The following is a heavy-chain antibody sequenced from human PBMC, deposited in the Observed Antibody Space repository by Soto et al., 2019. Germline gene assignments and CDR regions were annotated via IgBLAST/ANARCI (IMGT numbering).Heavy chain of an antibody. CDR3: ARSLMDV. CDR1: GGAIRESGFY. J-gene: IGHJ6*03. Sequence: QMQLQESGPGLVKPSETLALTCTVSGGAIRESGFYWGWLRQSPGKGLEWIGSIFLSGRTHYNPSLRSRVTMSVDASKNQFSLNLNSVTAADTAVYYCARSLMDVWGKGTTVRVSS. V-gene: IGHV4-39*01. CDR2: IFLSGRT.